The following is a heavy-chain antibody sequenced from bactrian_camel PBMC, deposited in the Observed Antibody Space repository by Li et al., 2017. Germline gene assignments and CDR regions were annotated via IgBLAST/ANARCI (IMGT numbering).Heavy chain of an antibody. J-gene: IGHJ4*01. CDR2: CSSSGGST. D-gene: IGHD1*01. CDR1: GFTLSSYA. Sequence: QLVESGGNLVQPGGSLRLSCAASGFTLSSYAMSWVRQAPGKGLEWVSACSSSGGSTYYADSMKGRFTISRDNATNTVYLQMNSLKPEDTAMYSCKTYLTWGCEPEDWDRTSEDYWGQGTQVTVS. CDR3: KTYLTWGCEPEDWDRTSEDY. V-gene: IGHV3S40*01.